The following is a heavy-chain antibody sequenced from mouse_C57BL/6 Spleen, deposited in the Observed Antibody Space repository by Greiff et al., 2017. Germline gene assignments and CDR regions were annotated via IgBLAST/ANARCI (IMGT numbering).Heavy chain of an antibody. J-gene: IGHJ3*01. V-gene: IGHV5-6*02. CDR3: ARRDYDYDGTFAY. CDR1: GFTFSSYG. D-gene: IGHD2-4*01. CDR2: ISSGGSYT. Sequence: EVNVVESGGDLVKPGGSLKLSCAASGFTFSSYGMSWVRQTPDKRLEWVATISSGGSYTYYPDSVKGRFTISRDNAKNTLYLQMSSLKSEDTAMYYCARRDYDYDGTFAYWGQGTLVTVSA.